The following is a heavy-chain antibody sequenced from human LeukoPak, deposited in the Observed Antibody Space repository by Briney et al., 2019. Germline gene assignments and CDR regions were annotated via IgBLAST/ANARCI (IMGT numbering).Heavy chain of an antibody. Sequence: PGGSLRLSCAASGFTFSSYAMSWIHQAPGKGLEWVSAISGSGGSTYYADSVKGRFTISRDNSKNTLYLQMNSLRAEDTAVYYCAKVSYYDILTGPTDYWGQGTLVTVSS. CDR2: ISGSGGST. D-gene: IGHD3-9*01. V-gene: IGHV3-23*01. CDR1: GFTFSSYA. CDR3: AKVSYYDILTGPTDY. J-gene: IGHJ4*02.